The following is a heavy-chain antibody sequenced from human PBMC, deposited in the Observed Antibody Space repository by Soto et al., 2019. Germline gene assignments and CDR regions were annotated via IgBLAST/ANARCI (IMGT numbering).Heavy chain of an antibody. CDR1: GFTLSSAW. CDR3: IAPELEIGGWYY. CDR2: IKSESDGGAT. Sequence: GGSLRLSCAASGFTLSSAWMSWVRQAPGKGLEWVGRIKSESDGGATDYVAPVKGRFTISRDDSKNTLYLQMNSLRTEDTAVYYCIAPELEIGGWYYWGQGALVTVSS. D-gene: IGHD2-15*01. J-gene: IGHJ4*02. V-gene: IGHV3-15*01.